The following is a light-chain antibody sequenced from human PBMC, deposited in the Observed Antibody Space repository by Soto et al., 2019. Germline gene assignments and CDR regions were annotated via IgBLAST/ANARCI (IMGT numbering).Light chain of an antibody. CDR1: SSDVGAYNF. CDR3: SSYTSSSTHV. Sequence: QSALTQPASVSGSPGQSITISCTGTSSDVGAYNFVSWYQQHPGKVPKLMIFDVSSRPSGVSDRFSGSKSGNTASLTISGPQAEEEGYYYCSSYTSSSTHVFGSGTKVTVL. V-gene: IGLV2-14*03. CDR2: DVS. J-gene: IGLJ1*01.